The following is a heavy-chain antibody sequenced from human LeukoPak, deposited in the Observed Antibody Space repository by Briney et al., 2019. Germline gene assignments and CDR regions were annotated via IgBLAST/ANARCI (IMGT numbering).Heavy chain of an antibody. D-gene: IGHD3-10*01. J-gene: IGHJ5*02. V-gene: IGHV1-69*13. CDR1: GGTFSSYA. CDR2: IIPIFGTA. CDR3: AREVGSGSPNWFDP. Sequence: SVKVSCKASGGTFSSYAISWVRQAPGQGLEWMGGIIPIFGTANYAQKFQGRVTITADESTSTAYMELSSLRSEDTAVYYCAREVGSGSPNWFDPWGQGTLVTVSS.